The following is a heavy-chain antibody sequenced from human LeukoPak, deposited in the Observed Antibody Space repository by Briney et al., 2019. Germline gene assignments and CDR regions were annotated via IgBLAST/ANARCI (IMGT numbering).Heavy chain of an antibody. D-gene: IGHD6-13*01. CDR2: INHSGST. CDR1: GGSFSGYY. CDR3: ARGPWQYIA. J-gene: IGHJ4*02. V-gene: IGHV4-34*01. Sequence: SETLSLTCAVYGGSFSGYYWSWIRQPPGKGLEWIGEINHSGSTNHNPSLKSRVTISVDTSKNQFSLKLSSVTVADTAVYYCARGPWQYIAWGQGTLVTVSS.